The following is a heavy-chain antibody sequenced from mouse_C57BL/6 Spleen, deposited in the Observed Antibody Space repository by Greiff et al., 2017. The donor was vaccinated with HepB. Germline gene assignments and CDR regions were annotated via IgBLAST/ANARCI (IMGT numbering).Heavy chain of an antibody. CDR3: ASYGYYNAMDY. CDR1: GYTFTSYD. D-gene: IGHD2-3*01. CDR2: IYPRDGST. V-gene: IGHV1-85*01. J-gene: IGHJ4*01. Sequence: VKLQESGPELVKPGASVKLSCKASGYTFTSYDINWVKQRPGQGLEWIGWIYPRDGSTKYNEKFKGKATLTVDTSSSTAYMELHSLTSEDSAVYFCASYGYYNAMDYWGQGTSVTVSS.